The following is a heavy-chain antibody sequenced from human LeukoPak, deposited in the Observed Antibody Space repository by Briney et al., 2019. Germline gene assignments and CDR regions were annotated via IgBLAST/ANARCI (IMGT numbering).Heavy chain of an antibody. V-gene: IGHV1-46*01. J-gene: IGHJ1*01. D-gene: IGHD6-13*01. CDR2: INPSGGST. CDR1: GYTFTNYY. Sequence: ASVKVSCKASGYTFTNYYIHWVRQAPGQGLEWMGIINPSGGSTSYAQKFQGRVTMTRDMSTSTVYMELSSLRSEDTAAYYCARDQVNSSSWLQHWGQGTLVTVSS. CDR3: ARDQVNSSSWLQH.